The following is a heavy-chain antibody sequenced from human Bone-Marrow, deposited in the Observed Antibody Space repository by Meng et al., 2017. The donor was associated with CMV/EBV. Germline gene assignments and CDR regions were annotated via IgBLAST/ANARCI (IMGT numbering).Heavy chain of an antibody. Sequence: GGSLRLSCKGSGYSFTSYWIGWVRQMPGKGLEWMGIIYPGDSDTRYSPSFQGQVTISADKSISPAYLQWSSLRAEDTAVYYCAKDQVAAAAYYFDYWGQGTLVTVSS. V-gene: IGHV5-51*01. CDR1: GYSFTSYW. D-gene: IGHD6-13*01. CDR2: IYPGDSDT. CDR3: AKDQVAAAAYYFDY. J-gene: IGHJ4*02.